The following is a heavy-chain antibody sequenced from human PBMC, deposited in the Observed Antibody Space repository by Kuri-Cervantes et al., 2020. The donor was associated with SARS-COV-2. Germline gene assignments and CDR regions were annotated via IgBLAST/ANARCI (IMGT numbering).Heavy chain of an antibody. CDR2: ISSSSSYI. J-gene: IGHJ4*02. CDR3: ASEGWGSHNIYYFDY. D-gene: IGHD1-1*01. Sequence: GGSLRLSCAASGFTFSSYSMNWVRQAPGKGLEWVSSISSSSSYIYYVDSVKGRFTISRDNAKNSLYLQMNSLRAEDTAVYYCASEGWGSHNIYYFDYWGQGTLVTVSS. V-gene: IGHV3-21*01. CDR1: GFTFSSYS.